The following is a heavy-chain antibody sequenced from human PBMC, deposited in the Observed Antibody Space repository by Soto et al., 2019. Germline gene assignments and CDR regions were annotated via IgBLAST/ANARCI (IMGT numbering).Heavy chain of an antibody. Sequence: HPGGSLRLSCAASGFTFSSYAMSWVRQAPGKGLEWVSAISGSGGSTYYADSVKGRFTISRDDSKNTLYLQMNSLRAEDTAVYYCAKPPLGDWLLFDYWGQGTLVTVSS. J-gene: IGHJ4*02. D-gene: IGHD3-9*01. CDR2: ISGSGGST. CDR1: GFTFSSYA. CDR3: AKPPLGDWLLFDY. V-gene: IGHV3-23*01.